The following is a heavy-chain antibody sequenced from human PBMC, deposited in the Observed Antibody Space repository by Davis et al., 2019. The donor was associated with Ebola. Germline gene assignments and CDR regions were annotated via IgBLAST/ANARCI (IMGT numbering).Heavy chain of an antibody. D-gene: IGHD1-26*01. CDR2: INHSGST. V-gene: IGHV4-34*01. CDR3: ARVGSYYSSFGY. CDR1: GGSISGYY. J-gene: IGHJ4*02. Sequence: SETLSLTCTVSGGSISGYYWSWIRQPPGKGLEWIGEINHSGSTNYNPSLKSRVTISVDTSKNQFSLKLSSVTAADTAVYYCARVGSYYSSFGYWGQGTLVTVSS.